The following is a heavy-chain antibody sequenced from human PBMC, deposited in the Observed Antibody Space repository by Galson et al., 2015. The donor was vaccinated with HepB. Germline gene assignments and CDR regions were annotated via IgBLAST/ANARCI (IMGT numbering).Heavy chain of an antibody. CDR1: GYTFTSYY. J-gene: IGHJ3*02. CDR3: ARSPSSAIVVVPAAIGAFDI. Sequence: SVKVSCKASGYTFTSYYMHWVRQAPGQGLEWMGIINPSGGSTSYAQKFQGRVTMTRDTSTSTVYMELSSLRSEDTAVYYCARSPSSAIVVVPAAIGAFDIWGQGTMVTVSS. D-gene: IGHD2-2*01. V-gene: IGHV1-46*01. CDR2: INPSGGST.